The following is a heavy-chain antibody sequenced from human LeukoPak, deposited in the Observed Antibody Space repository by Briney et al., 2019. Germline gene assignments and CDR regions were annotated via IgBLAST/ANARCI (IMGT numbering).Heavy chain of an antibody. D-gene: IGHD4-11*01. V-gene: IGHV4-61*02. J-gene: IGHJ4*02. Sequence: PSETLSLTCTVSGGSISSGDYYWSWIRQPAGKGLERIGRIYTTDSTHYHPSLKRRVTISVDTSKHQFSLKLSSVTAADTAVYYCAAHSNYVDYWGQGTLVTVSS. CDR1: GGSISSGDYY. CDR2: IYTTDST. CDR3: AAHSNYVDY.